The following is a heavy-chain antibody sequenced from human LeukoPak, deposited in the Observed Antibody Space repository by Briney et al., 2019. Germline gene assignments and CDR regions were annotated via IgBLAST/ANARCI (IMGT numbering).Heavy chain of an antibody. Sequence: ASVEVSCKASGGTFSSYAISWVRQAPGQGLEWMGRIIPIFGTANYAQKFQGRVTITTDESTSTAYMELSSLRSEDTAVYYCARVGPSMVRGPYGEGDYWGQGTLVTVSS. CDR1: GGTFSSYA. CDR2: IIPIFGTA. CDR3: ARVGPSMVRGPYGEGDY. V-gene: IGHV1-69*05. D-gene: IGHD3-10*01. J-gene: IGHJ4*02.